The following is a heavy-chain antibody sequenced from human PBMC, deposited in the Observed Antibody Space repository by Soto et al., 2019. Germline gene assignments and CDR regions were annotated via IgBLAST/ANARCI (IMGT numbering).Heavy chain of an antibody. CDR1: GGSISIGDYY. Sequence: PSETLSLTCTVSGGSISIGDYYWSWIRQPPGKGLEWIGYIYYSGSTYYNPSLKSRVTISVDTSKNQFSLKLSSVTAADTAVYYCARLSEHDAFDIWGQGTMVTVSS. CDR2: IYYSGST. V-gene: IGHV4-30-4*01. J-gene: IGHJ3*02. CDR3: ARLSEHDAFDI.